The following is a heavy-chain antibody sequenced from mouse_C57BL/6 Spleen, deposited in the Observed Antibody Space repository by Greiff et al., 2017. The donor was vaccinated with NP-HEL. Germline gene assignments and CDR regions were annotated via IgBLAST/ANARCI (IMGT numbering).Heavy chain of an antibody. CDR3: AREDYGRGY. J-gene: IGHJ2*01. D-gene: IGHD1-1*01. CDR1: GFTFSSYA. CDR2: ISDGGSYT. Sequence: EVQGVESGGGLVKPGGSLKLSCAASGFTFSSYAMSWVRQTPEKRLEWVATISDGGSYTYYPDNVKGRFTISRDNAKNNLYLQMSHLKSEDTAMYYCAREDYGRGYWDQGTTLTVSS. V-gene: IGHV5-4*01.